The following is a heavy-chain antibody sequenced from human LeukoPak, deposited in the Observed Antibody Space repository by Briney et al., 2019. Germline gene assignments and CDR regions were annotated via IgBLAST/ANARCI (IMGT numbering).Heavy chain of an antibody. CDR3: TKDDYGEIWFDP. Sequence: PGGSLRLSCAASRFTFSIYAMNWVRQAPGKGPEWVSGISSSGVNTCYADSVKGRFTISRDNSKNTLYLQMNSLRVEDTAIYYCTKDDYGEIWFDPWGQGTLVTVSS. J-gene: IGHJ5*02. V-gene: IGHV3-23*01. CDR2: ISSSGVNT. D-gene: IGHD4-17*01. CDR1: RFTFSIYA.